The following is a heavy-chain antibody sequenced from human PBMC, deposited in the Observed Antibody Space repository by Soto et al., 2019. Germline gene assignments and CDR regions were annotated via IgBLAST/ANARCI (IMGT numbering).Heavy chain of an antibody. CDR3: ARGRGYRSYDAFDI. Sequence: QVQLVQSGAEVKKPGSSVKVSCKASGGTFSSYAISWVRQAPGQGLEWMGGTIPIFGTANYEQKFQGRVKITADESTSTAYMEQGSLSAEDTAVYYCARGRGYRSYDAFDIWGQGTMVTVSS. CDR1: GGTFSSYA. V-gene: IGHV1-69*01. D-gene: IGHD1-1*01. J-gene: IGHJ3*02. CDR2: TIPIFGTA.